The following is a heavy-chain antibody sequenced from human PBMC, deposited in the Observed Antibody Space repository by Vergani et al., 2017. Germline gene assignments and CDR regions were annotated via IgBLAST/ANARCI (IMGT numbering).Heavy chain of an antibody. Sequence: EVQLEESGGGLVLPGRSLRLSCVASGFTSAGYAMHWVRQAPGKGLELVSGISWNSNSIGYADSVKGRFTISRDNAKNSLYLQMNSLRAEDTALYFCAKDLGTSSGGGWCDPWGQGTLVTVSS. CDR3: AKDLGTSSGGGWCDP. CDR2: ISWNSNSI. CDR1: GFTSAGYA. D-gene: IGHD6-6*01. V-gene: IGHV3-9*02. J-gene: IGHJ5*02.